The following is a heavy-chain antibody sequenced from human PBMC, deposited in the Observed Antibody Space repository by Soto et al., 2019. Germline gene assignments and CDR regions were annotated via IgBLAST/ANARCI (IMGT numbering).Heavy chain of an antibody. CDR2: VWFDGSIQ. V-gene: IGHV3-33*01. Sequence: PGGSLRLSCVASGFTFSDYGIHWVRQAPDKGLEWVAVVWFDGSIQYYGDSVKGRFTISRDNSNNTVDLQMKNLRAEDTAVYYCARVPFGGKSYHFDCWGQGDPVTVSS. J-gene: IGHJ4*02. D-gene: IGHD2-21*01. CDR3: ARVPFGGKSYHFDC. CDR1: GFTFSDYG.